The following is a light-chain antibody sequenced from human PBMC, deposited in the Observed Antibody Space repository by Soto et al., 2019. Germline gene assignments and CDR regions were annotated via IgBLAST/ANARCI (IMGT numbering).Light chain of an antibody. CDR2: GAS. CDR1: QSVSSN. V-gene: IGKV3-15*01. CDR3: QQYNNWPPLT. Sequence: EIVMTQSPATLSVSPGERATLPCRASQSVSSNLAWYQQKPGQAPRLLIYGASTRATGIPARFSGSGSGTEFTPTISILQSEDFAVYYCQQYNNWPPLTFGGGTKVDIK. J-gene: IGKJ4*01.